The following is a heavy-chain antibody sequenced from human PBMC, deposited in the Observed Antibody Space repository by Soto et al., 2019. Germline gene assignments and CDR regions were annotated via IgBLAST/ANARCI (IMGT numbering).Heavy chain of an antibody. CDR3: ARRPTRYYYYYMDV. D-gene: IGHD1-1*01. J-gene: IGHJ6*03. CDR2: INHSGST. V-gene: IGHV4-34*01. Sequence: PSETLSLTCAVYGGSFSGYYWSWICQPPGKGLEWIGEINHSGSTNYNPSLKSRVTISVDTSKNQFSLKLSSVTAADTAVYYCARRPTRYYYYYMDVWGKGTTVTVSS. CDR1: GGSFSGYY.